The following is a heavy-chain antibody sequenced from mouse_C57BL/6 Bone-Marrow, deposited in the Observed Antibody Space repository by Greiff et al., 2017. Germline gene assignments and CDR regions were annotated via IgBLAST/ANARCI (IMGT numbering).Heavy chain of an antibody. CDR2: INPNNGGT. D-gene: IGHD1-2*01. CDR1: GYTFTDYN. V-gene: IGHV1-22*01. CDR3: ARDYGRWYFDF. Sequence: VQLQQSGPELVKPGASVKMSCKASGYTFTDYNMHWVKQSHGKSLAWIGYINPNNGGTSYNQKFKGNATLTVNKSSSTANMELHSLTSEVSAVYYGARDYGRWYFDFWGKGTTVTVSS. J-gene: IGHJ1*03.